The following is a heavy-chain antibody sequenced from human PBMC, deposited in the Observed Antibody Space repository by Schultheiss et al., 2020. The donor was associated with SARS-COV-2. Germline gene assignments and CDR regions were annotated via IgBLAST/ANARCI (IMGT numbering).Heavy chain of an antibody. Sequence: ASVKVSCKASGGTFSSYGISWVRQAPGQGLEWMGWISAYNGNTNYAQKFQERVTITRDTSASTAYMELSSLRSEDTAVYYCASIRYSSGWRHFDYWGQGTLVTVSS. CDR3: ASIRYSSGWRHFDY. CDR2: ISAYNGNT. D-gene: IGHD6-19*01. V-gene: IGHV1-18*01. J-gene: IGHJ4*02. CDR1: GGTFSSYG.